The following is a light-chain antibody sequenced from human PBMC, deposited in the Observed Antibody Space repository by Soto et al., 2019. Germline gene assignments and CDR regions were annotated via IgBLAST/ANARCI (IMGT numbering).Light chain of an antibody. CDR3: QQRSNWMWT. CDR2: DAS. V-gene: IGKV3-11*01. Sequence: EIVLSQSPATLSLSPGERATLSCRASQSVSRYLAWYQQKPGQAPRLLIYDASNRATGIPARFSGSGSGTDFTLTISSLEPEDFAVYYCQQRSNWMWTFGQGTKGDIK. J-gene: IGKJ1*01. CDR1: QSVSRY.